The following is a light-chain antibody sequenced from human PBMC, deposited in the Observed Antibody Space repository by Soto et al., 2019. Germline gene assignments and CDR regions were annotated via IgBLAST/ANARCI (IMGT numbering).Light chain of an antibody. CDR3: GSYAGSSTLV. CDR2: EGS. CDR1: SSDVGSYNL. J-gene: IGLJ2*01. Sequence: QSALTQPASVSGSPGQSITISCTGTSSDVGSYNLVSWYQQHPGKAPKLMIYEGSKRPSGLSTRFSGAKSGNTASLTISGLQAEDEAGDYCGSYAGSSTLVFGGGTKVTVL. V-gene: IGLV2-23*01.